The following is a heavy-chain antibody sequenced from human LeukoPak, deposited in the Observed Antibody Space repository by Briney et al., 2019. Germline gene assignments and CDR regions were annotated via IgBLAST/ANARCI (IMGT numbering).Heavy chain of an antibody. CDR2: IGGSGGST. D-gene: IGHD6-19*01. J-gene: IGHJ3*02. CDR1: GFTFSNYA. Sequence: GGSLRLSCAASGFTFSNYAMNWVRQAPGKGLEWVSAIGGSGGSTYYADSVKGRFTISRDNSKNTLYLQMNSLRAEDTAVYYCARRVAAFDAFDIWGQGTMVTVSS. V-gene: IGHV3-23*01. CDR3: ARRVAAFDAFDI.